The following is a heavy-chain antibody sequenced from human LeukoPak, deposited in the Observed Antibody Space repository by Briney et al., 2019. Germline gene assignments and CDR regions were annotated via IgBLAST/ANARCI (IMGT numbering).Heavy chain of an antibody. Sequence: SGGSLRLSCAASGFTFSSYAMSWVRQAPGKGLEWVSAISGSGGSTYYADSVKGRFTISRDNSKNTLYLQMNSLRAEDTAVYYCAKSSGERYFDWLLDYWGQGTLVTVSS. D-gene: IGHD3-9*01. V-gene: IGHV3-23*01. CDR1: GFTFSSYA. J-gene: IGHJ4*02. CDR2: ISGSGGST. CDR3: AKSSGERYFDWLLDY.